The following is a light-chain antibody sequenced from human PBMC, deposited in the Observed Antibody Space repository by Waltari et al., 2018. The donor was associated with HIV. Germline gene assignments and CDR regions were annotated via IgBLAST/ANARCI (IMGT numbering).Light chain of an antibody. CDR2: EVS. J-gene: IGLJ2*01. V-gene: IGLV2-23*02. CDR3: CSYAGSSTYVV. CDR1: RSDVGSYNL. Sequence: QSALTQPASVSGSAGPSITIPCTGTRSDVGSYNLVAWYQQHPGKAPKLMIYEVSKRPSGVSKRFCRSKSGNTASLTIAGLQAEDEADYYCCSYAGSSTYVVFGGGTKLTVL.